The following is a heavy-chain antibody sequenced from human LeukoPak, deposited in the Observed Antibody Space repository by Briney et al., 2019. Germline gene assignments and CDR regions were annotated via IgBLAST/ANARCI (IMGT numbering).Heavy chain of an antibody. CDR2: IYYSGST. D-gene: IGHD5-12*01. CDR1: GGSISSGGYY. V-gene: IGHV4-31*03. CDR3: ARERGGYDIDY. J-gene: IGHJ4*02. Sequence: PSETLSLTCTVSGGSISSGGYYWSWIRQHPGKGLEWIGYIYYSGSTYYNPSLKSRVTISVDTSKNQFSLKLSSVTAADTAVYYCARERGGYDIDYWGQGTLVTVSS.